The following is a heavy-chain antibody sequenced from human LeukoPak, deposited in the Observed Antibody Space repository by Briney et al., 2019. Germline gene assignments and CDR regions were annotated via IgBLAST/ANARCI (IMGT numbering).Heavy chain of an antibody. CDR3: VATLRTYDYVWGSYRWSSSD. J-gene: IGHJ4*02. CDR2: FDPEDGEP. Sequence: GASVKVPCKVSGYTLTELSMHWVRQAPGKGLEWMGGFDPEDGEPIYAQKFQSRVTMTEDTSTDTAYMELSSLRSEDTALYYCVATLRTYDYVWGSYRWSSSDWGQGTLVTVSS. CDR1: GYTLTELS. V-gene: IGHV1-24*01. D-gene: IGHD3-16*02.